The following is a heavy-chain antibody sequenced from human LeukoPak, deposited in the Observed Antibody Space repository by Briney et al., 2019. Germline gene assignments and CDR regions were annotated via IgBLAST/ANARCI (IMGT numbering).Heavy chain of an antibody. V-gene: IGHV4-30-2*01. J-gene: IGHJ6*03. CDR2: IYHSGST. CDR3: ARVLGYRSSTSCRAKGYYYYYYMDV. D-gene: IGHD2-2*01. CDR1: GGSISSGGYY. Sequence: PSQTLSLTCTVSGGSISSGGYYWSWIRQPPGKGLEWIGYIYHSGSTYYNPSLKSRVTISVDRSKSQFSLKLSSVTAADTAVYYCARVLGYRSSTSCRAKGYYYYYYMDVWGKGTTVTVSS.